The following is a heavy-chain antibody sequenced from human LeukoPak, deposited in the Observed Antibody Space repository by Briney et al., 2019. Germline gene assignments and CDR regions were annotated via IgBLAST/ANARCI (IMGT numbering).Heavy chain of an antibody. CDR1: GGTFSSYT. J-gene: IGHJ4*02. CDR2: VIPILGIA. CDR3: ARSELYYYDSSGYYLIFDY. V-gene: IGHV1-69*02. Sequence: SVKVSCKASGGTFSSYTISWVRQAPGQGLEWMGRVIPILGIANYAQKFQGRVTITADKSTSTAYMELSSLRSEDTAVYYCARSELYYYDSSGYYLIFDYWGQGTLVTVSS. D-gene: IGHD3-22*01.